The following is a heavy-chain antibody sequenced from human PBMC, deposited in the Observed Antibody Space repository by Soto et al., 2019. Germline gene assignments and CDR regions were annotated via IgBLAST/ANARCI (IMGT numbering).Heavy chain of an antibody. V-gene: IGHV3-74*01. CDR1: GFTFGNYW. Sequence: EVQLVESGGGLVQPGGSLRLSCATSGFTFGNYWMYWVRQAPGTGLVWVSRIHSDGTITTYADSVKGRFTISRDIAKNTLYLQMNSLRAEDTAVYYCARGRGSFYLDFWGQGTLVTVSS. D-gene: IGHD1-26*01. J-gene: IGHJ4*02. CDR3: ARGRGSFYLDF. CDR2: IHSDGTIT.